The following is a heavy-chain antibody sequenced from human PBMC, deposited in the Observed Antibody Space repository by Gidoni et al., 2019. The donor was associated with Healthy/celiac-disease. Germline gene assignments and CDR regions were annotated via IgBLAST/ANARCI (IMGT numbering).Heavy chain of an antibody. D-gene: IGHD1-1*01. J-gene: IGHJ4*02. Sequence: QVQLQESGPGLVKPSETLSLTCAVSGYSISSGYYWGWIRQPPGKGLEWIGSIYHSGSTYYNPSLKSRVTISVDTSKNQFSLKLSSVTAADTAVYYCARGGYNWNDGPLDYWGQGTLVTVSS. CDR1: GYSISSGYY. V-gene: IGHV4-38-2*01. CDR2: IYHSGST. CDR3: ARGGYNWNDGPLDY.